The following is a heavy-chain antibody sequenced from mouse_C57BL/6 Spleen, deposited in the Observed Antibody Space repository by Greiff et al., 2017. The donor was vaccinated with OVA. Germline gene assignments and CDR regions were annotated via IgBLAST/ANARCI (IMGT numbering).Heavy chain of an antibody. CDR3: ARENGKDYFDY. CDR2: INYDGSST. J-gene: IGHJ2*01. CDR1: GFTFSDYY. Sequence: EVQLMESEGGLVQPGSSMKLSCTASGFTFSDYYMAWVRQVPEKGLEWVANINYDGSSTYYLDSLKSRFIISRDNAKNILYLQMSSLKSEDTATDYCARENGKDYFDYWGQGTTLTVSS. D-gene: IGHD2-1*01. V-gene: IGHV5-16*01.